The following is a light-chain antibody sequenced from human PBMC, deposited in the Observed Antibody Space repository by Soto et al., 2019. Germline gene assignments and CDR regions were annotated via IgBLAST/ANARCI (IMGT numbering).Light chain of an antibody. CDR3: QQYNSHWM. CDR2: DAS. Sequence: DFQMTQSPSTLSASVGDRVTVTCRASQTIGSWLAWYQQKPGRAPKLLIFDASSLESGVPSRFSGIGSGTEFTLTISSLQPDDFATYYCQQYNSHWMFGQGTKVDIK. V-gene: IGKV1-5*01. CDR1: QTIGSW. J-gene: IGKJ1*01.